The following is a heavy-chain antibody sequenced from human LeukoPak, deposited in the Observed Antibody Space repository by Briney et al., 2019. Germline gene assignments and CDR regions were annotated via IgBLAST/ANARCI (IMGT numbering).Heavy chain of an antibody. CDR2: IIPILGIA. J-gene: IGHJ4*02. V-gene: IGHV1-69*04. Sequence: SVKVSCKASGGTFSSYTISWVRQAPGQGLEWMGRIIPILGIANYAQKFQGRVTITADKSTSTAYMELSSLRSEDTAVYCCARDRRELRFLEWVDFDYWGQGTLVTVSS. CDR3: ARDRRELRFLEWVDFDY. CDR1: GGTFSSYT. D-gene: IGHD3-3*01.